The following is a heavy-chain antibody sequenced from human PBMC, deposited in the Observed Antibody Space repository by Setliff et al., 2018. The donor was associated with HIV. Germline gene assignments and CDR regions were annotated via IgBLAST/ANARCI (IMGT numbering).Heavy chain of an antibody. D-gene: IGHD2-2*01. V-gene: IGHV4-34*01. Sequence: SETLSLTCAVYGGPFSDNYWSWIRQPPGKGLEWIGEINHRGRTNYSPSLRSRVTISIDTSKNQFSLKLKSVTAADTAVYYCARVSSTYWYSIPQNYYYHMDVWGKGTSVTVSS. J-gene: IGHJ6*03. CDR3: ARVSSTYWYSIPQNYYYHMDV. CDR2: INHRGRT. CDR1: GGPFSDNY.